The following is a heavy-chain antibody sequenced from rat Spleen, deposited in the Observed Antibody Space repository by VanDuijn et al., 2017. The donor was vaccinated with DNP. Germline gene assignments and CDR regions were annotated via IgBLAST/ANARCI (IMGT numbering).Heavy chain of an antibody. V-gene: IGHV5-7*01. CDR2: ISYDGSRT. CDR1: GFTFSDYN. Sequence: EVQLVESGGGLVQPGRSLKLSCAASGFTFSDYNMAWVRQAPKKGLEWVATISYDGSRTYYRDSVKGRFTISRDNAKSTLYLQMDSLRSEDTATYYCARGNLAYWGQGTLVTVSS. CDR3: ARGNLAY. J-gene: IGHJ3*01.